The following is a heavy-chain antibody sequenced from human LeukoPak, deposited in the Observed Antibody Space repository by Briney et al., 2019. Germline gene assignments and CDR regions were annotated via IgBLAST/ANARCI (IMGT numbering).Heavy chain of an antibody. J-gene: IGHJ4*02. CDR3: ARVNAPTYHYYDSSGYYPGTLVY. D-gene: IGHD3-22*01. CDR2: ISGSGDST. V-gene: IGHV3-23*01. CDR1: GFTFSSYA. Sequence: GGSLRLSCAAPGFTFSSYAMSWVRQAPGKGLEWVSAISGSGDSTYYADSVKGRFTISRDNAKNSLYLQMNSLRAEDTAVYYCARVNAPTYHYYDSSGYYPGTLVYWGQGTLVTVSS.